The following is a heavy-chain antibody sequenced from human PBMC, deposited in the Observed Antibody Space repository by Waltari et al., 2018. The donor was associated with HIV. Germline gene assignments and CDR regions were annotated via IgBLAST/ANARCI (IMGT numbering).Heavy chain of an antibody. CDR1: GFPFSRFG. Sequence: QVQLVESGGGVVQPGGSLSLSCAASGFPFSRFGMHWVRQAPGKGLEWVAFTRNDGRDKYYVDSVKGRFTISRDNSKNTLSLQMNSLRFEDTAVYYCVKDQTNTWSFDNWGQGSLVTVSS. CDR2: TRNDGRDK. V-gene: IGHV3-30*02. J-gene: IGHJ4*02. CDR3: VKDQTNTWSFDN.